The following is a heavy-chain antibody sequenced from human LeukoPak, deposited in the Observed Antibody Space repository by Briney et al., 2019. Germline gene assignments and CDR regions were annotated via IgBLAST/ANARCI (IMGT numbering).Heavy chain of an antibody. Sequence: GGSLRLSCAASGFTFSSYSMNWDRQAPGKGLEWVSSISSRSSYIYYADSVKGLFTISRDNAKNSLYLQVNSLRVEDTAVYYCAKDRLGAMMYFDFWGQGTLVTVSS. CDR3: AKDRLGAMMYFDF. CDR2: ISSRSSYI. V-gene: IGHV3-21*04. J-gene: IGHJ4*02. D-gene: IGHD1-26*01. CDR1: GFTFSSYS.